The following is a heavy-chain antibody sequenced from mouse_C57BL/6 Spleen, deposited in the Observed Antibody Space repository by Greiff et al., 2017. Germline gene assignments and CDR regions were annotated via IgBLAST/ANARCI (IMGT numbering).Heavy chain of an antibody. Sequence: VQLQQSGPELVKPGASVKISCKASGYSFTGYYMNWVKQSPEKSLEWIGEINPSTGGTTYNQKFKAKATLTVDKSSSTAYMQLKSLTSEDSAVYSCARGLLRSWFSYWGQGTLVTVAA. CDR1: GYSFTGYY. D-gene: IGHD3-3*01. CDR2: INPSTGGT. CDR3: ARGLLRSWFSY. J-gene: IGHJ3*01. V-gene: IGHV1-42*01.